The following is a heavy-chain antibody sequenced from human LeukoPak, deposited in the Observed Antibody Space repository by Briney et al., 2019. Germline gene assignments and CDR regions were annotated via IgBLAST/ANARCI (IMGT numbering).Heavy chain of an antibody. Sequence: PGGSLRLSCAASGFTFSSYAMSWVRQAPGKGLEWVSYIGSNISAVYYADSVRGRFTISRDNAKNSLYLQMNSLRAEDTAVYYCARSFYYYDTDYWGQGTLVTVSS. J-gene: IGHJ4*02. CDR2: IGSNISAV. V-gene: IGHV3-48*04. D-gene: IGHD3-22*01. CDR3: ARSFYYYDTDY. CDR1: GFTFSSYA.